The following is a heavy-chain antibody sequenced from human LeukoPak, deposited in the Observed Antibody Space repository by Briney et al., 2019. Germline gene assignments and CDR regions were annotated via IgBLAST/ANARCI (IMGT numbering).Heavy chain of an antibody. J-gene: IGHJ1*01. V-gene: IGHV4-34*01. CDR1: GGSFSGYY. D-gene: IGHD5-12*01. CDR3: SSVDL. CDR2: INHSGST. Sequence: SETLSLTCAVYGGSFSGYYWSWIRQPPGKGLEGIGEINHSGSTNYNPSLHSRVTISVDTSKNQFSLKLSSVTVADTAVYYCSSVDLWGQGTLVTVSS.